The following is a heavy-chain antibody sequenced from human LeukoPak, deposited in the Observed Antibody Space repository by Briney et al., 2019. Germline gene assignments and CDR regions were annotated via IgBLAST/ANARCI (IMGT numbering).Heavy chain of an antibody. CDR1: GGSISSGGYY. J-gene: IGHJ5*02. CDR2: IYYSGST. V-gene: IGHV4-31*03. CDR3: ARGDCSSTSCPPHWFDP. D-gene: IGHD2-2*01. Sequence: PSETLSLTCTVSGGSISSGGYYWSWIRQHPGKGLEWIGYIYYSGSTYYNPSLRSRVTISVDTSKNQFSLKLSSVTAADTAVYYCARGDCSSTSCPPHWFDPWGQGTLVTVSS.